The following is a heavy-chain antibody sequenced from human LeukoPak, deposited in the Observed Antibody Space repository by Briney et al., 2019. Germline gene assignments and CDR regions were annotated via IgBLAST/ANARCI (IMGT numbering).Heavy chain of an antibody. CDR2: INPSGGST. CDR1: GCTFTNYF. V-gene: IGHV1-46*01. J-gene: IGHJ4*02. Sequence: ASVKVSCKASGCTFTNYFMHWVRQAPGQGRVWMGIINPSGGSTSYAQKFQGRVTMTRDTSTSTVYMELSSLRSEDTAVYYCARGGSSSSPFFDYWGQGTLVTVSS. D-gene: IGHD6-13*01. CDR3: ARGGSSSSPFFDY.